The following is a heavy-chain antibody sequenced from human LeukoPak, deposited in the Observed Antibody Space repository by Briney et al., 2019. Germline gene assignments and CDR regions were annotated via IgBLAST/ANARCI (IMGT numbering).Heavy chain of an antibody. Sequence: GGGPRPSRGAPRFTPSNHYTSWGRPAPREGLEWVSVIYSGGSTYYADSVKGRFTISRDNSKNTLYLQMNSLRAEDTAVYYCARDLGETGYWGQGTLVTVSS. CDR2: IYSGGST. V-gene: IGHV3-53*01. CDR3: ARDLGETGY. CDR1: RFTPSNHY. D-gene: IGHD3-10*01. J-gene: IGHJ4*02.